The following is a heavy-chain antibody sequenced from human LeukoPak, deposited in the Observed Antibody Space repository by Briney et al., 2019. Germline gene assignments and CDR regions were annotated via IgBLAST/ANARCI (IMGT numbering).Heavy chain of an antibody. J-gene: IGHJ6*03. CDR2: MNPNSGNT. Sequence: GASVKVSCKASGYTFTSYDINWVRQATGQGLEWMGWMNPNSGNTGYAQKFQGRVTITRNTSISTAYMELSSLRSEDTAVYYCERGAVLRFLEWLPDLGYYYYMDVWGKGTTVTVSS. CDR1: GYTFTSYD. D-gene: IGHD3-3*01. CDR3: ERGAVLRFLEWLPDLGYYYYMDV. V-gene: IGHV1-8*03.